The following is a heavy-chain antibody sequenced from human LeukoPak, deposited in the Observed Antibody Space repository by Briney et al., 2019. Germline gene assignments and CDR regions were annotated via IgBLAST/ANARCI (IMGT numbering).Heavy chain of an antibody. CDR2: IIPIFGTA. D-gene: IGHD3-10*01. V-gene: IGHV1-69*13. Sequence: VKVSCKASGGTFSSYAISWVRQAPGQGLEWMGGIIPIFGTANYAQKFQGRVTITADESTSTAYMELSSLRSEDTAVYYCASGSVHGSGSYSLDYWGQGTLVTVSS. J-gene: IGHJ4*02. CDR1: GGTFSSYA. CDR3: ASGSVHGSGSYSLDY.